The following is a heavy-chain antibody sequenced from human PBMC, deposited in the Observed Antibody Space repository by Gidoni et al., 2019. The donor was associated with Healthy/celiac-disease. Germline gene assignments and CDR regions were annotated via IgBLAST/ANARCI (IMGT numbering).Heavy chain of an antibody. CDR3: ARARSYYDIPYYYGMDV. CDR1: GYTFPSYG. V-gene: IGHV1-18*01. CDR2: ISAYNGNT. D-gene: IGHD3-9*01. J-gene: IGHJ6*02. Sequence: QVQLVQSGAEVKKPGASVKVSCKASGYTFPSYGISWVRQAPGQGLEWMGWISAYNGNTNYAQKLQGRVTMTTDTSTSTAYMELRSLRSDDTAVYYCARARSYYDIPYYYGMDVWGQGTTVTVSS.